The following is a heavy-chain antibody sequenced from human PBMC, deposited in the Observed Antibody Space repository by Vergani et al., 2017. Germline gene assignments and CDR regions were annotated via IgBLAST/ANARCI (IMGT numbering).Heavy chain of an antibody. Sequence: EVQLLESGGGLVQPGGSLRLSCAASGFTFSSYAMSWVRQAPGKGLEWVSPISGSGGGTYYADSVTGQFTISRDNSKNTLYLQMNSLRAEDTAVYYCAKRGALYYYDSSGYYNILGKVTDWYVDLGGRGTLVTVSS. CDR3: AKRGALYYYDSSGYYNILGKVTDWYVDL. D-gene: IGHD3-22*01. J-gene: IGHJ2*01. CDR1: GFTFSSYA. V-gene: IGHV3-23*01. CDR2: ISGSGGGT.